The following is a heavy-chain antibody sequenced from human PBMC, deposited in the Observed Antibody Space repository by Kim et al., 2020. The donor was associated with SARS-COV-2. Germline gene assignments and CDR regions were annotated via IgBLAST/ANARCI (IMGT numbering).Heavy chain of an antibody. V-gene: IGHV1-2*02. CDR1: GYTFRGHF. J-gene: IGHJ6*02. CDR3: AHMGARDF. CDR2: IKSVSGDT. Sequence: ASLKVSCKASGYTFRGHFIHWVRQSPGQGLEWLGWIKSVSGDTNYAEKIRARVTLTRDPSTSTAYMELSGLTSADTAMYYCAHMGARDFWGQGTMGNGS. D-gene: IGHD6-6*01.